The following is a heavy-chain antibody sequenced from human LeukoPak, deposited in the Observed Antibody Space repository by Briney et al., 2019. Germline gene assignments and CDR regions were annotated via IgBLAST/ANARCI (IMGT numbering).Heavy chain of an antibody. J-gene: IGHJ4*02. CDR3: ARDQDGGKYYYESSGYSH. V-gene: IGHV3-21*01. CDR2: ISSGGHI. CDR1: GFTFSSYG. Sequence: PGESLRLSCAASGFTFSSYGLNWVRQALRKGLEWVSTISSGGHIYYEDSVKGRFTISRDNAKNSLYLQMNSLRAEDTAVYYCARDQDGGKYYYESSGYSHWGQGILVTVSS. D-gene: IGHD3-22*01.